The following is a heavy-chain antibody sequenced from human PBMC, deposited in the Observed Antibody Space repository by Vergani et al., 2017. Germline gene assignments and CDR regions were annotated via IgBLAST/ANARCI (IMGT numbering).Heavy chain of an antibody. Sequence: QVQLQESGPGLVKPSQTLSLTCSVSGGSTTSGGFYWSWIRQPAGKGLEWIGRIHTTGITKYNPSLESRVTMSVDTSNNQFSLRLSSVTAADTAVYYCARASHCINCYSEGPNGPGYYYMDVWGKGTTVTVSS. J-gene: IGHJ6*03. V-gene: IGHV4-61*02. D-gene: IGHD2-21*01. CDR1: GGSTTSGGFY. CDR2: IHTTGIT. CDR3: ARASHCINCYSEGPNGPGYYYMDV.